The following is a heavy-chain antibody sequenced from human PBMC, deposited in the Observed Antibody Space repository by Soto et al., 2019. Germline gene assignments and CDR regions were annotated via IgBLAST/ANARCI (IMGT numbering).Heavy chain of an antibody. CDR2: IYQSGRT. CDR3: AREMTIFGVAPGGGVDV. CDR1: GGSINTFDFS. D-gene: IGHD3-3*01. Sequence: TLSLTCSVSGGSINTFDFSWSWIRQPPGRGLEWIGSIYQSGRTYYIPSLKSRVTMSLEKSKNQFSLKINSVVAADTAIYYCAREMTIFGVAPGGGVDVWGQGNTVTVSS. V-gene: IGHV4-30-2*01. J-gene: IGHJ6*02.